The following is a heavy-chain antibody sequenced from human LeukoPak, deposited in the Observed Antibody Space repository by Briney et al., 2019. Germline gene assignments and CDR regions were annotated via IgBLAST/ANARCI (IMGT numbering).Heavy chain of an antibody. CDR1: GYTLTELS. CDR3: ATDLHDSSGYYYEGY. CDR2: FDPEDGET. Sequence: ASVKVSCKVSGYTLTELSMHWVRQAPGKGLEWMGGFDPEDGETIYAQKFQGRVTMTEDTSTDTAYTELSSLRSEDTAVYYCATDLHDSSGYYYEGYWGQGTLVTVSS. J-gene: IGHJ4*02. D-gene: IGHD3-22*01. V-gene: IGHV1-24*01.